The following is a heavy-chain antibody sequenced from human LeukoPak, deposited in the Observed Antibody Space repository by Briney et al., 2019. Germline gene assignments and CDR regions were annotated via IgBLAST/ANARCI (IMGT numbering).Heavy chain of an antibody. CDR3: ARDKYYMDV. CDR2: ISSSGTNI. Sequence: GGSLRLSCAASGFTFSDYNMSWIRQAPGKGLKWVAHISSSGTNIYYADSVQGRFTLSRDNAKNSLILQMNSLRGEDTAVYYCARDKYYMDVWGKGTTVTVS. J-gene: IGHJ6*03. V-gene: IGHV3-11*04. CDR1: GFTFSDYN. D-gene: IGHD6-6*01.